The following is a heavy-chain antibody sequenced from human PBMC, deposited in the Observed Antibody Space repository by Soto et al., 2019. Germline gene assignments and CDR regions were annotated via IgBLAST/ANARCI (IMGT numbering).Heavy chain of an antibody. J-gene: IGHJ6*02. V-gene: IGHV1-8*01. CDR2: MNPNSGNT. D-gene: IGHD1-1*01. CDR3: ASPTKPLHYYYGMDV. CDR1: GYTFTSYD. Sequence: GASVKVSCKASGYTFTSYDINWVRQATGQGLEWMGWMNPNSGNTGYAQKFQGRVTITADESTSTAYMELSSLRSEDTAVYYCASPTKPLHYYYGMDVWGQGTTVTVSS.